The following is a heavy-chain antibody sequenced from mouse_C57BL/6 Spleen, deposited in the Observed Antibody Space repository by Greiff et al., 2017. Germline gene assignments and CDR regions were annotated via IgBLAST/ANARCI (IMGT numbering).Heavy chain of an antibody. Sequence: EVMLVESGGGLVQPKGSLKLSCAASGFTFNTYAMHWVRQAPGKGLEWVARIRSKSSNYATYYADSVKDRFTISRDDSQSMLYLQMNNLKTEDTAMYYCVRGTTVVAHWYFDVWGTGTTVTVSS. CDR3: VRGTTVVAHWYFDV. D-gene: IGHD1-1*01. V-gene: IGHV10-3*01. CDR1: GFTFNTYA. CDR2: IRSKSSNYAT. J-gene: IGHJ1*03.